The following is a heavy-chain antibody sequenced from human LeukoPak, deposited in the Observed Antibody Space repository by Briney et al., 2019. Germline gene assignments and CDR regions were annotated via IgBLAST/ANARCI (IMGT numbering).Heavy chain of an antibody. V-gene: IGHV1-69*13. CDR3: ARDLDPAAIPYYYYYMDV. CDR1: GGTFSSYA. J-gene: IGHJ6*03. D-gene: IGHD2-2*01. Sequence: SVKVSCKASGGTFSSYAISWVRQAPGQGLEWMGGIIPIFGTANYAQKFQGRVTITADESTSTAYMELSSLGSEDTAVYYCARDLDPAAIPYYYYYMDVWGKGTTVTVSS. CDR2: IIPIFGTA.